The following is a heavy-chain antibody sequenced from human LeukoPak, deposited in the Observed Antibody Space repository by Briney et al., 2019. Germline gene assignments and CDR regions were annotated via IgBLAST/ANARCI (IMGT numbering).Heavy chain of an antibody. V-gene: IGHV1-46*01. CDR1: GYTFTSYY. CDR3: ARDFCSGGSCYIEFDY. CDR2: INPSGGST. Sequence: GASVKVSCKASGYTFTSYYMHWVRQAPGQGLEWMGIINPSGGSTSYAQKFQGRVTMTRDTPTSTVYMELSSLRSEDTAVYYCARDFCSGGSCYIEFDYWGQGTLVTVSS. D-gene: IGHD2-15*01. J-gene: IGHJ4*02.